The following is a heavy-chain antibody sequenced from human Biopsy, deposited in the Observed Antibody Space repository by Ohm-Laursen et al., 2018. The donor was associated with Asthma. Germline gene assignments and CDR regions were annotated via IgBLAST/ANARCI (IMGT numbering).Heavy chain of an antibody. CDR2: VIPLLDTG. D-gene: IGHD6-19*01. CDR1: GYSLTDLS. Sequence: SSVKVSCKLSGYSLTDLSMHWVRQAPGQGLERMGGVIPLLDTGDYAQKFQGRVTITADESTSTAYMEVTSLRSEDTAIYYCARCQVGYSSGWSLLLKKIYYSGMDVWGQGTAVTVSS. CDR3: ARCQVGYSSGWSLLLKKIYYSGMDV. J-gene: IGHJ6*02. V-gene: IGHV1-69*01.